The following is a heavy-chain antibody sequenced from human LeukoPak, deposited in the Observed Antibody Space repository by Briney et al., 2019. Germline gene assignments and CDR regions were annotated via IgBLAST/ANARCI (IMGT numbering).Heavy chain of an antibody. CDR1: GGSISSYY. J-gene: IGHJ4*02. D-gene: IGHD1-26*01. CDR3: ARAGLPYSGRDKAVFDY. Sequence: PSETLSLTCTVSGGSISSYYWSWIRQPPGKGLEWIGYIYYSGSTNYNPSLKSRVTISVDTSKNQFSLKLSSVTAADTAVYYCARAGLPYSGRDKAVFDYWGQGTLVTVSS. V-gene: IGHV4-59*01. CDR2: IYYSGST.